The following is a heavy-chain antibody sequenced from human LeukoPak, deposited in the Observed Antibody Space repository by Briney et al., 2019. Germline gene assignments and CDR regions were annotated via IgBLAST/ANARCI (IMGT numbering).Heavy chain of an antibody. Sequence: QPGGSLRLSCAASGFTSSNYWMVWVRQAPGEGLEWVANIRGDGSRQYYLDSVKGRFTISRDNAKNSLYLQMSSLRADDTAVYYCVRDANYHDGSNYYDVLDIWGQGTMVTVSS. CDR1: GFTSSNYW. CDR3: VRDANYHDGSNYYDVLDI. V-gene: IGHV3-7*01. D-gene: IGHD3-22*01. CDR2: IRGDGSRQ. J-gene: IGHJ3*02.